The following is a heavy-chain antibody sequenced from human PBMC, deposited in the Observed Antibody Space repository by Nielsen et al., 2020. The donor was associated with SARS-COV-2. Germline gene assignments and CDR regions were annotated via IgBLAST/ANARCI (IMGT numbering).Heavy chain of an antibody. Sequence: GGSLRLSCSASGFTFSSYAMHWVRQAPGKGLEYVSAISSNGGSTYYADSVKGRFTISRDNSKNTLYLQMSSLRAKDTAVYYCVKDLGYSYGYGFFSDGMDVWGQGTTVTVSS. CDR1: GFTFSSYA. CDR2: ISSNGGST. V-gene: IGHV3-64D*06. J-gene: IGHJ6*02. CDR3: VKDLGYSYGYGFFSDGMDV. D-gene: IGHD5-18*01.